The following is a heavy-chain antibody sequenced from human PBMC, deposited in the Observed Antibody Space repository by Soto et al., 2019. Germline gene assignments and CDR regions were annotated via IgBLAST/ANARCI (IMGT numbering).Heavy chain of an antibody. D-gene: IGHD3-10*01. Sequence: EVQLLESGGGLVQPGGSLRLSCAASGFTFSSYAMSWVRQAPGKGLEWVSAISGSGGSTYYADSVKGRFTISRDNSKNTLYIQMNSLRAEDTAVYYCAKSHGSGSYYNYYGMDVWGQGTTVTVSS. CDR1: GFTFSSYA. CDR3: AKSHGSGSYYNYYGMDV. CDR2: ISGSGGST. J-gene: IGHJ6*02. V-gene: IGHV3-23*01.